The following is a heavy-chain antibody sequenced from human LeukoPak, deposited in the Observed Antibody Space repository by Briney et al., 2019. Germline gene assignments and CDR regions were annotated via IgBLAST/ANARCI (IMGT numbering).Heavy chain of an antibody. CDR2: INPNSGGT. CDR3: ARDRRRLGELSYPFDY. CDR1: GYTFTGYY. D-gene: IGHD3-16*02. J-gene: IGHJ4*02. Sequence: GASVKVSRKSSGYTFTGYYMHWVRQGPGQGLGWVGWINPNSGGTNYAQTFQGRVTMTRDTYISTAYMELSRLRSDDTAVYYCARDRRRLGELSYPFDYWGQGTLVTVSS. V-gene: IGHV1-2*02.